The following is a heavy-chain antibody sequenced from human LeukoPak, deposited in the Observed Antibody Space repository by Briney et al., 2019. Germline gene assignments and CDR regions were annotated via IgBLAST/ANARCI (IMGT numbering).Heavy chain of an antibody. V-gene: IGHV3-64*01. Sequence: GGSLRLSCAASGFTFNNYNMHWVRQAPGKGLEYVSAITSNGVNTYYANSAKGRFTISRDNSKNTLYLQMGSLRAEDMAVYYCAAAHISGYYDYWGQGTLVTVSS. J-gene: IGHJ4*02. D-gene: IGHD6-19*01. CDR3: AAAHISGYYDY. CDR2: ITSNGVNT. CDR1: GFTFNNYN.